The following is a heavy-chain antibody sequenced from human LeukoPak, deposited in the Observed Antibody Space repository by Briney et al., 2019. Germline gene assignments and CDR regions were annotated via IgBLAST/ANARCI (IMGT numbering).Heavy chain of an antibody. V-gene: IGHV1-18*01. Sequence: GASVKVSCKASGGTFSSYAISWVRQAPGQGLEWMGWISAYNGNTNYAQKLQGRVTMTTDTSTSTAYMELRSLRSDDTAVYYCARDTLYYYDSSGYLLFDYWGQGTLVTVSS. J-gene: IGHJ4*02. CDR2: ISAYNGNT. CDR1: GGTFSSYA. CDR3: ARDTLYYYDSSGYLLFDY. D-gene: IGHD3-22*01.